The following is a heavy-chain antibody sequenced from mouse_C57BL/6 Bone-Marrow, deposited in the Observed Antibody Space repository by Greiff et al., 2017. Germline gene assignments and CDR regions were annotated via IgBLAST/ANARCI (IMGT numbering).Heavy chain of an antibody. CDR2: IDPSDSYT. CDR3: AYYYGSSDY. V-gene: IGHV1-59*01. D-gene: IGHD1-1*01. J-gene: IGHJ2*01. Sequence: VQLQQPGAELVRPGTSVKLSCKASGYTFTSYWMHWVKQRPGQGLEWIGVIDPSDSYTNYNQKFKGKATLTVDTSSSTAYMQLSSLTSEDSAVYYCAYYYGSSDYGGQGTTLTVSS. CDR1: GYTFTSYW.